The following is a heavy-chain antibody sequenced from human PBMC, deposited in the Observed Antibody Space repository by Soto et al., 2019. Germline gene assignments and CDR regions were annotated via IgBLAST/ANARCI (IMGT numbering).Heavy chain of an antibody. J-gene: IGHJ4*01. CDR2: IHHGGPT. V-gene: IGHV4-38-2*02. Sequence: SETRSLTCTPLNYSISDPTYWSRHRQAPGKGPEWIARIHHGGPTFYNPPLIIHNSISVDTSNNQFSLKLRSVNAEDTAVYYCARVHVMVGAGSSFDYWGDGCLVA. D-gene: IGHD1-26*01. CDR3: ARVHVMVGAGSSFDY. CDR1: NYSISDPTY.